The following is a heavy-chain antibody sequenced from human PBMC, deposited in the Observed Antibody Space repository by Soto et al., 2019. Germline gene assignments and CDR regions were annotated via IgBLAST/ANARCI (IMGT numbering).Heavy chain of an antibody. CDR2: IYYSGST. J-gene: IGHJ6*02. CDR3: ARDLRYCSSTSCPYGMDV. CDR1: GGSISSYY. Sequence: KASETLSLTCTVSGGSISSYYWSWIRQPPGKGLEWIGYIYYSGSTNYNPSLKSRVTISVDTSKNQFSLKLSSVTAADTAVYYCARDLRYCSSTSCPYGMDVWGQGTTVTVSS. D-gene: IGHD2-2*01. V-gene: IGHV4-59*01.